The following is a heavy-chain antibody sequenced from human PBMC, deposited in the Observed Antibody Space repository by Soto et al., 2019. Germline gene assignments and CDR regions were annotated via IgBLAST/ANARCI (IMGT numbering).Heavy chain of an antibody. CDR1: GFTFSSYW. V-gene: IGHV3-74*01. CDR3: ARVGEYSGYDHQDYYYYMDV. D-gene: IGHD5-12*01. CDR2: INSDGSST. J-gene: IGHJ6*03. Sequence: GGSLSLSCAASGFTFSSYWMHWVRQAPGKGLVWVSRINSDGSSTSYADSVKGRFTISRDNAKNTLYLQMNSLRAEDTAVYYCARVGEYSGYDHQDYYYYMDVWGKGTTVTVSS.